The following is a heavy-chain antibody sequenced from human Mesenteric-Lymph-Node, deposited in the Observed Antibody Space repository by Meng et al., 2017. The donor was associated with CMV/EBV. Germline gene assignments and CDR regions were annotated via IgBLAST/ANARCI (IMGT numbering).Heavy chain of an antibody. V-gene: IGHV3-23*01. CDR2: ISGSGGST. Sequence: GESLKISCAASGFTFSSYAMSWVRQAPGKGLEWVSAISGSGGSTYYADSVKGRFTISRDNSKNTLYLQINSLRAEDTAVYYCAKDWNDVSYYFDYWGQGTLVTVSS. J-gene: IGHJ4*02. D-gene: IGHD1-1*01. CDR3: AKDWNDVSYYFDY. CDR1: GFTFSSYA.